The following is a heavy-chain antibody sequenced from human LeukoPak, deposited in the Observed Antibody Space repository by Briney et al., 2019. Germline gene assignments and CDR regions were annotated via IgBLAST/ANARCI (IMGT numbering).Heavy chain of an antibody. CDR2: IVVGSGNT. CDR3: AADNQQITV. D-gene: IGHD5-24*01. J-gene: IGHJ4*02. Sequence: ASVKVSCKASGFTFTNSAMQWVRQVRGQRLEWIGWIVVGSGNTNYAQKFQERVTITRDMSTSTAYMELSSLRSEDTAVYYCAADNQQITVWGQGTLVTVSS. CDR1: GFTFTNSA. V-gene: IGHV1-58*02.